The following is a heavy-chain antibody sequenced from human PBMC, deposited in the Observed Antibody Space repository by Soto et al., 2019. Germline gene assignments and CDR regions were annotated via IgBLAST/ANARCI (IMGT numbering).Heavy chain of an antibody. D-gene: IGHD6-13*01. CDR2: IIPIFGTA. V-gene: IGHV1-69*06. CDR3: ARPRIAAAGHFKIYYYGMDV. Sequence: GASVKVSCKASGGTFSSYAISWVRQAPGQGLEWMGGIIPIFGTANYAQKFQGRVTITADKSTSTAYMELSSLRSEDTAVYYCARPRIAAAGHFKIYYYGMDVWGQGTTVTVSS. CDR1: GGTFSSYA. J-gene: IGHJ6*02.